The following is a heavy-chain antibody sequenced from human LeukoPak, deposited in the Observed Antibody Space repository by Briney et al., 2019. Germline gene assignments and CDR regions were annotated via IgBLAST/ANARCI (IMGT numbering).Heavy chain of an antibody. J-gene: IGHJ4*02. CDR3: AKDARWSYHGGLAGEFDY. D-gene: IGHD1-26*01. CDR2: ISGSGGST. Sequence: PGGSLRLSCAASGFTFSCYAMSWVRQAPGKGLEWVSAISGSGGSTYYADSVKGRFTISRDNSKNTLYLQMNSLRAEDTAVYYCAKDARWSYHGGLAGEFDYWGQGTLVTVSS. V-gene: IGHV3-23*01. CDR1: GFTFSCYA.